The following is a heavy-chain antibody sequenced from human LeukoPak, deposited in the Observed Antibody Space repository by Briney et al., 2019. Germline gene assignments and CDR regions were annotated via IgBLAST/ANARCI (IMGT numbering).Heavy chain of an antibody. V-gene: IGHV3-30*18. J-gene: IGHJ4*02. CDR3: AKRLGYYDSSEGYFDY. Sequence: GGSLRLSCAASGFTFSSYGMHWVRQAPGKGLEWVAVISYDGSNKNYADSVKGRFTISRDISRNTLYLQMNSLRAEDTAVYYCAKRLGYYDSSEGYFDYWGQGTPVTVSS. D-gene: IGHD3-22*01. CDR2: ISYDGSNK. CDR1: GFTFSSYG.